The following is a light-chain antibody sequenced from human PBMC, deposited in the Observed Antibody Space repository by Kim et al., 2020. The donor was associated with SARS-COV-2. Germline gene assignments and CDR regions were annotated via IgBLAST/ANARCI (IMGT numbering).Light chain of an antibody. V-gene: IGLV3-21*04. J-gene: IGLJ1*01. CDR2: YDS. Sequence: APGKTARIPWGGNNSGSKSVHWYQQKPGQAPVLVIYYDSDRPSGIPERFSGSNSGNTATLTISRVEAGDEADYYCQVWDSSSDQYVFGTGTKVTVL. CDR1: NSGSKS. CDR3: QVWDSSSDQYV.